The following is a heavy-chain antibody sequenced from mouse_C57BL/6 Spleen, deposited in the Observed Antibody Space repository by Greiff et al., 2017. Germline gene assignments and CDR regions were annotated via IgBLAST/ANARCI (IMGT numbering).Heavy chain of an antibody. CDR3: AKEEDITDAMDY. V-gene: IGHV1-81*01. Sequence: QVQLQQSGAELARPGASVKLSCKASGYTFPSYGISWVKQRTGQGLEWIGEIYPRSGNTYYNEKFKGKATLTADKSSSTAYMELRSLTSEDSAVYFCAKEEDITDAMDYWGQGTSVTVSS. D-gene: IGHD1-1*01. J-gene: IGHJ4*01. CDR2: IYPRSGNT. CDR1: GYTFPSYG.